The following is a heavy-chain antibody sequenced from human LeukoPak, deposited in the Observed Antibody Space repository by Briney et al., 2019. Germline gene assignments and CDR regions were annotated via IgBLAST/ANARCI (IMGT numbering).Heavy chain of an antibody. Sequence: PGGSLRLSCAASDGMHWVRQAPGKGLEWVSLIRWDGGSTYYADSVKGRFTISRDNSKNSLYLQMNSLGAEDTALYYCAKGRIGSRSPFDYWGQGTLVTVSS. V-gene: IGHV3-43D*04. D-gene: IGHD2-21*01. CDR1: DG. CDR3: AKGRIGSRSPFDY. J-gene: IGHJ4*02. CDR2: IRWDGGST.